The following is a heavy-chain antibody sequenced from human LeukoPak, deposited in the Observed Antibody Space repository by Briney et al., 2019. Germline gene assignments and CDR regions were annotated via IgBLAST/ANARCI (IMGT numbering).Heavy chain of an antibody. Sequence: GGSLRLSCAASGFTFSSYSMNWVRQAPGKGLEWVSSISSSSSYIYYADSVKGRFTISRDNAKNSLYLQMNSLRAEDTAVYYCARELLSDSSGYAFDYWGQGTLVTVSS. D-gene: IGHD3-22*01. CDR1: GFTFSSYS. CDR2: ISSSSSYI. V-gene: IGHV3-21*01. J-gene: IGHJ4*02. CDR3: ARELLSDSSGYAFDY.